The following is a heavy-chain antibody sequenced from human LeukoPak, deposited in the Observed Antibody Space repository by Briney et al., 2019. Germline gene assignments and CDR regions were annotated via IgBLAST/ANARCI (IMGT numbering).Heavy chain of an antibody. J-gene: IGHJ6*03. D-gene: IGHD1-26*01. CDR3: ARGRGSSARLGYYFYYIDV. CDR1: GYTFTSYA. V-gene: IGHV7-4-1*02. CDR2: SNTNTGNP. Sequence: ASVKVSCKASGYTFTSYAMNWVRQAPGQGLEWMGWSNTNTGNPTYAQGFTGRFVFSLDTSVSTAYLQISSLKAEDTAVYYCARGRGSSARLGYYFYYIDVWGKGTTVTVSS.